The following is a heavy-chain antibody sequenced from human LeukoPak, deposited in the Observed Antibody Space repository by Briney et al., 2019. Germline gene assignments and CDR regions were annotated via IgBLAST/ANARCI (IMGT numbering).Heavy chain of an antibody. CDR2: INAGNGNT. Sequence: ASVKVSCKASGYTLTSYAMHWVRQAPGQRLEWMGWINAGNGNTKYSQEFQGRVTITRDTSASTAYMELSSLRSEDMAVYYCAGGPPTVTTAHYYYYYYMDVWGKGTTVTVSS. CDR3: AGGPPTVTTAHYYYYYYMDV. J-gene: IGHJ6*03. V-gene: IGHV1-3*03. D-gene: IGHD4-17*01. CDR1: GYTLTSYA.